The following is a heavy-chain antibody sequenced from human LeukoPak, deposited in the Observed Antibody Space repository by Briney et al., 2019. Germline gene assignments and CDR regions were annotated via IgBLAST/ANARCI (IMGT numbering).Heavy chain of an antibody. CDR1: GGPISSYY. D-gene: IGHD3-22*01. CDR2: IYYSGST. Sequence: SETLSLTCTVSGGPISSYYWSWIRQPPGKGLEWIGYIYYSGSTNYNPSLKSRVTISVDTSKNQFSLKLSSVTAADTAVYYCATDSSGYYPYYFDYWGQGTLVTVSS. J-gene: IGHJ4*02. CDR3: ATDSSGYYPYYFDY. V-gene: IGHV4-59*08.